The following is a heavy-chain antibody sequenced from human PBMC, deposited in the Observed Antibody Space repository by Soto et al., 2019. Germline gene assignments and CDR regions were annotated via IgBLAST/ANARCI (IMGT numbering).Heavy chain of an antibody. Sequence: QVKLQESGPGLVKPSQTLSVTCTVSGGSVSSDDYSWSWIRQHPGKGLEWIGYNRDSGSTYYNPSLEGRVTISVDTSKNQFSLRLRAVTAADTAVYYCARAIANYFDYWGQGTLVTASS. CDR3: ARAIANYFDY. CDR2: NRDSGST. V-gene: IGHV4-31*03. CDR1: GGSVSSDDYS. D-gene: IGHD2-21*01. J-gene: IGHJ4*02.